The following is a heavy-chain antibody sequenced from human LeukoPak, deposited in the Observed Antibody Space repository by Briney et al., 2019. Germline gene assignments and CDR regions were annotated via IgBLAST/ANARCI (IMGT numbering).Heavy chain of an antibody. V-gene: IGHV3-74*01. D-gene: IGHD6-6*01. CDR1: GLSFSGHW. CDR3: ARGPNSNWSGLDF. J-gene: IGHJ4*02. CDR2: ISPTGSTT. Sequence: GGSLRLSCTASGLSFSGHWMHWARQLPGKGLVWVSRISPTGSTTSYADSVKGRFTVSRDNAKNTLYLQVNNLRAEDTAVYYCARGPNSNWSGLDFWGQGTLLTVSS.